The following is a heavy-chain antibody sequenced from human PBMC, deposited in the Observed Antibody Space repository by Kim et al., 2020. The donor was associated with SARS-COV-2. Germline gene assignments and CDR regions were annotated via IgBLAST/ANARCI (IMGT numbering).Heavy chain of an antibody. CDR1: GFPFSNYW. D-gene: IGHD3-16*01. J-gene: IGHJ4*02. CDR2: IREDGNEK. Sequence: GGSLRLSCVASGFPFSNYWMSWVRQTPGKGPEWVANIREDGNEKYYVDSVNGRFTISRDNAKNSLYLQMNSLRAEDTAVYHCTRSGGSDLDYWGQGALVTVSS. CDR3: TRSGGSDLDY. V-gene: IGHV3-7*01.